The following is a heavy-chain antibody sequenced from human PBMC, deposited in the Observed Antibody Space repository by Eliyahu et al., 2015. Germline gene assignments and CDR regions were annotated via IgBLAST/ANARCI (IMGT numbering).Heavy chain of an antibody. D-gene: IGHD3-22*01. CDR2: ISGSGGST. J-gene: IGHJ3*02. CDR1: GFXFTSFA. CDR3: AKVKSYYDSSGYDAFDI. V-gene: IGHV3-23*01. Sequence: EVQLLESGGGLVQPGGSLRLACAASGFXFTSFAMSWVRQAPGKGLGWVSAISGSGGSTYYADSVKGRFTISRDNSKNTLYLQMNSLRAEDTAVYYCAKVKSYYDSSGYDAFDIWGQGTMVTVSS.